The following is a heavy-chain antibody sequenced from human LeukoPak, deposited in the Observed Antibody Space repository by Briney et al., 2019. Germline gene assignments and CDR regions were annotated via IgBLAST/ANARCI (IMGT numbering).Heavy chain of an antibody. J-gene: IGHJ4*02. D-gene: IGHD3-16*02. CDR2: IYYSGST. V-gene: IGHV4-39*07. Sequence: SETLSLTCTVSGGSISSSSYYWGWIRQPPGKGLEWIGSIYYSGSTYYNPSLKSRVTISVDTSKNQFSLKLSSVTAADTAVYYCASPRLGAIDFDYWGQGTLVTVSS. CDR1: GGSISSSSYY. CDR3: ASPRLGAIDFDY.